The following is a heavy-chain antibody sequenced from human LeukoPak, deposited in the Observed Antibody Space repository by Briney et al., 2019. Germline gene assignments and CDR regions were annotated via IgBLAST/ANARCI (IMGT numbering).Heavy chain of an antibody. Sequence: PSQTLSLTCTVSGGSISSGSYYWSWIRQPAGKGLEWIGRIYTSGSTNYNPSLKSRVNISVDTSKNQFSLKLSSVTAADTAVYYCARSYYYDSSGYLIGGYYFDYWGQGTLVTVSS. CDR2: IYTSGST. V-gene: IGHV4-61*02. D-gene: IGHD3-22*01. J-gene: IGHJ4*02. CDR3: ARSYYYDSSGYLIGGYYFDY. CDR1: GGSISSGSYY.